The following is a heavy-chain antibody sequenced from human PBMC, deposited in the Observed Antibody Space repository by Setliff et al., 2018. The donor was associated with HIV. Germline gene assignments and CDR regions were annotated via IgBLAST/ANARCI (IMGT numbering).Heavy chain of an antibody. CDR2: IYHSGST. Sequence: SETLSLTCAVSGYSVSSGYHWGWIRQPPRKGLEWIGSIYHSGSTYYNPSLKSRVTISVDTPKNQFSLRLSSVTAADTAVYYCARGAPYCNHGVCHLFDYWGHGNRVTVSS. V-gene: IGHV4-38-2*01. CDR1: GYSVSSGYH. CDR3: ARGAPYCNHGVCHLFDY. D-gene: IGHD2-8*01. J-gene: IGHJ4*01.